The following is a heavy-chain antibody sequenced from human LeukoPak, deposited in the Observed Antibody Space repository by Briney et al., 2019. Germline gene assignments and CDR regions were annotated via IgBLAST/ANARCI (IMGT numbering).Heavy chain of an antibody. D-gene: IGHD1-1*01. Sequence: SETLSLTCTVSGGSISSYYWRCIRQPPGKGLEWIGYIYYSGSTNYNPSLKSRVTISVDTSKKQFSLKLSPVTAADTAVYYCARVNINNWHSCDYWGQGTLVTVSS. CDR3: ARVNINNWHSCDY. CDR1: GGSISSYY. J-gene: IGHJ4*02. CDR2: IYYSGST. V-gene: IGHV4-59*12.